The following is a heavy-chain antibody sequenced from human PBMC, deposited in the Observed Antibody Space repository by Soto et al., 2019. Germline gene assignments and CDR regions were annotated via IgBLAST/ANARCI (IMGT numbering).Heavy chain of an antibody. Sequence: GSLRLSCAASGFTFSSYAMSWVRQAPGKGLEWVSAISDSGGSTYYADSVKGRFTISRDNAKNSLFLQLNSLRAEDTAMYYCARDPGISSGWYYFDYWGQGTLVTVSS. D-gene: IGHD6-19*01. J-gene: IGHJ4*02. CDR2: ISDSGGST. CDR1: GFTFSSYA. CDR3: ARDPGISSGWYYFDY. V-gene: IGHV3-23*01.